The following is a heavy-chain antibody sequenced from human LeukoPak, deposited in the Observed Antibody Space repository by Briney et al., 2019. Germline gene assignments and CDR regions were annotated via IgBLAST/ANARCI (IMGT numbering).Heavy chain of an antibody. J-gene: IGHJ4*02. CDR3: ARDYYDFWSGYLGY. CDR1: GFTFTNYA. V-gene: IGHV3-23*01. CDR2: ITGSGGGT. Sequence: GGSLRLSCAASGFTFTNYAVSWVRQAPGKGLEWISSITGSGGGTYYADSVKGRFTISRDNAKNSLYLQMNSLRDEDTAVYYCARDYYDFWSGYLGYWGQGTLVTVSS. D-gene: IGHD3-3*01.